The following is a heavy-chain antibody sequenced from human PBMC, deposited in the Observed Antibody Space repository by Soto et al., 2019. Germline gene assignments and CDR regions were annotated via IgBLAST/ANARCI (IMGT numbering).Heavy chain of an antibody. J-gene: IGHJ6*02. Sequence: SETLSLTCTVSGGSISSYYWSWIRQPPGKGLEWIGYIYYSGSTNYNPSLESRVTISVDTSKNQFSLKLSSVTAADTAVYYCARESGTAMVRGRWYYYGMDVWGQGTTVTVSS. V-gene: IGHV4-59*01. CDR1: GGSISSYY. CDR2: IYYSGST. D-gene: IGHD3-10*01. CDR3: ARESGTAMVRGRWYYYGMDV.